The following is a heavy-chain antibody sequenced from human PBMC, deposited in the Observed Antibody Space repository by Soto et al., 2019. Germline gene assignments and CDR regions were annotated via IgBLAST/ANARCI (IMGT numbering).Heavy chain of an antibody. J-gene: IGHJ5*02. Sequence: SETLSLTCTVPGASISGYYWSWTRKSAGKGLEWIGRIYATGTTDYNPSLKSRVMMSVDTSKKQFSLKLRSVTAADTAVYYCVRDGTKTLRDWFDPWGQGISVTVSS. CDR3: VRDGTKTLRDWFDP. D-gene: IGHD1-1*01. V-gene: IGHV4-4*07. CDR1: GASISGYY. CDR2: IYATGTT.